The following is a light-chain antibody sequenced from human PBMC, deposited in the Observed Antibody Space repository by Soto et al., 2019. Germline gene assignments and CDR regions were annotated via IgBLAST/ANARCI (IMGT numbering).Light chain of an antibody. CDR1: QSVLYSSNNKNY. CDR2: WAS. Sequence: DIVMTQSPDSLAVSLGERATINCKSSQSVLYSSNNKNYLAWYQQKPGQPPKLLIYWASTRESGVPDRFSGSGSGTDLTLTISSLQAEDVALYYCQQRMNWPLTCGQGTRLE. V-gene: IGKV4-1*01. J-gene: IGKJ5*01. CDR3: QQRMNWPLT.